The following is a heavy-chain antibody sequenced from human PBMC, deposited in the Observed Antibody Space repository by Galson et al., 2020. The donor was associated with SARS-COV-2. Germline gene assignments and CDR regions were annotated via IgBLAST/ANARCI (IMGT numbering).Heavy chain of an antibody. Sequence: GESLKISCAASGFTFSDYYMSWIRQAPGKGLEWVSYITTSSYTKYADSVKGRFTISRDNAKNSLYLQMISLRAEDTALYYCARSVHYDLLSGYPNLAYYYYGMDVWGQGTTVTVSS. V-gene: IGHV3-11*03. CDR1: GFTFSDYY. CDR2: ITTSSYT. J-gene: IGHJ6*02. D-gene: IGHD3-3*01. CDR3: ARSVHYDLLSGYPNLAYYYYGMDV.